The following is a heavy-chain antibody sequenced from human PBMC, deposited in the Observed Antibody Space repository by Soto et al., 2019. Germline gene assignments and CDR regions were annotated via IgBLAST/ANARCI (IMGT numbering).Heavy chain of an antibody. Sequence: SETLSLTCTGSGGSISSYYWSWIPQPPGKGLEWIGYIYYSGSTNYNPSLKSRVTISVDTSKNQFSLKLSSVTAADTAVYYCARSGNFYGSGSYYIITPFDYWGQGTLVTVSS. CDR2: IYYSGST. D-gene: IGHD3-10*01. CDR1: GGSISSYY. V-gene: IGHV4-59*01. J-gene: IGHJ4*02. CDR3: ARSGNFYGSGSYYIITPFDY.